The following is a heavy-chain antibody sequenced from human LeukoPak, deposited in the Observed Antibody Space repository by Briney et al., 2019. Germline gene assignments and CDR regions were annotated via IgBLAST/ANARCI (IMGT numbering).Heavy chain of an antibody. V-gene: IGHV4-61*05. J-gene: IGHJ3*02. CDR1: GGSISSSSYY. CDR3: ARGWELNAFDI. CDR2: IYYSGST. Sequence: IPSETLSLTCTVSGGSISSSSYYWGWIRQPPGKGLEWIGYIYYSGSTNYNPSLKSRVTISVDTSKNQFSLKLSSVTAADMAVYYCARGWELNAFDIWGQGTMVTVSS. D-gene: IGHD1-26*01.